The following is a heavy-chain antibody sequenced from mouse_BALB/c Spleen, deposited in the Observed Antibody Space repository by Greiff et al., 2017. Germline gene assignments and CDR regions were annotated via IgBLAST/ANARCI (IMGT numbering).Heavy chain of an antibody. CDR1: GYSITSGYY. CDR3: ARDPSRGLDAMDY. CDR2: ISYDGSN. D-gene: IGHD1-2*01. V-gene: IGHV3-6*02. Sequence: EVKLQESGPGLVKPSQSLSLTCSVTGYSITSGYYWTWIRQFPGNQLEWMGYISYDGSNNYNPSLKNRISITRDTSKNQFFLKLNSVTTEDTATYYCARDPSRGLDAMDYWGQGTSVTVSS. J-gene: IGHJ4*01.